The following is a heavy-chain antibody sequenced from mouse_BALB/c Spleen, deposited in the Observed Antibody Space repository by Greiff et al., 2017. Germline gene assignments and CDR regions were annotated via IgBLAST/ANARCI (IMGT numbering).Heavy chain of an antibody. V-gene: IGHV3-2*02. Sequence: DVQLQESGPGLVKPSQSLSLTCTVTGYSITSDYAWNWIRQFPGNKLEWMGYISYSGSTSYNPSLKSRISITRDTSKNQFFLQLNSVTTEDTATYYCARLEGAMDYWGQGTSVTVSS. CDR2: ISYSGST. J-gene: IGHJ4*01. CDR1: GYSITSDYA. CDR3: ARLEGAMDY.